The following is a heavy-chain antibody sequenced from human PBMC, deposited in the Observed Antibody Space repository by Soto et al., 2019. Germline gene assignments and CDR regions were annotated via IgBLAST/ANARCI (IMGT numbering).Heavy chain of an antibody. V-gene: IGHV3-23*01. Sequence: EVRLLESGGGLVQPGGSLRLSCAASGFTFSSYAMSWVRQAPGKGLEWVSAISGSGGSTYYADSVKGRFTISRDNSKNTRYLQMNGLRAEDTAVYYGAKASSGSYSRWYFDLWGRGTLVTVSS. CDR1: GFTFSSYA. CDR3: AKASSGSYSRWYFDL. CDR2: ISGSGGST. D-gene: IGHD1-26*01. J-gene: IGHJ2*01.